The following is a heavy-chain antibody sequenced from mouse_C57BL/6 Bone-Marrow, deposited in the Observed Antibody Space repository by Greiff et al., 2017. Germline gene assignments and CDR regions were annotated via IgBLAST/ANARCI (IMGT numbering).Heavy chain of an antibody. D-gene: IGHD1-1*01. CDR1: GFTFSSYA. CDR2: ISSGGDYI. J-gene: IGHJ4*01. V-gene: IGHV5-9-1*02. Sequence: EVQVVESGEGLVKPGGSLKLSCAASGFTFSSYAMSWVRQTPEKRLEWVAYISSGGDYIYYADTVKGRFTISRDNARNTLYLQMSSLKSEDTAMYYCTRAGLLRSLYAMDYWGQGTSVTVSS. CDR3: TRAGLLRSLYAMDY.